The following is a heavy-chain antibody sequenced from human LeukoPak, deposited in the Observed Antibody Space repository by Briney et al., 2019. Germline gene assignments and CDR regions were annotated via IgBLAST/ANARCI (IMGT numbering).Heavy chain of an antibody. V-gene: IGHV4-59*01. CDR2: IYYSGST. CDR1: GVSISSYY. Sequence: SETLSLTCTVSGVSISSYYWSWIRQPPGRGLEWIGYIYYSGSTDYTPSLRSRVSISVDTSKKQFSMKLSSVTAADTAVYYCARGPTVTGDAFDIWGQGTMVTVSS. J-gene: IGHJ3*02. D-gene: IGHD4-17*01. CDR3: ARGPTVTGDAFDI.